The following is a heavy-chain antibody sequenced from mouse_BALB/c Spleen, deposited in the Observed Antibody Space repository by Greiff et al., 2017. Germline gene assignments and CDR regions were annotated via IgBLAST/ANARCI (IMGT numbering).Heavy chain of an antibody. CDR1: GYTFTDYA. Sequence: VQLQQSGAELVRPGVSVKISCKGSGYTFTDYAMHWVKQSHAKSLEWIGVISTYYGDASYNQKFKGKATMTVDKSSSTAYMELARLTSEDSAVYYCARGTYDGYYDYAMDYWGQGTSVTVSS. V-gene: IGHV1S137*01. CDR2: ISTYYGDA. J-gene: IGHJ4*01. CDR3: ARGTYDGYYDYAMDY. D-gene: IGHD2-3*01.